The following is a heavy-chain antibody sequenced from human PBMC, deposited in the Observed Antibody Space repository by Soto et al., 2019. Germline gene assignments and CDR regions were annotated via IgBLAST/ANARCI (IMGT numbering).Heavy chain of an antibody. CDR3: ARGLNGYLYYFDY. D-gene: IGHD5-18*01. V-gene: IGHV1-18*01. CDR2: ISGYNGNT. CDR1: GYTFTNYG. Sequence: ASVKVSCKASGYTFTNYGFSWVRQAPGQRLEWMGWISGYNGNTKYSQKFQGRVTITRDTSASTAYMELSSLRSEDTAVYYCARGLNGYLYYFDYWGQGTLVTVSS. J-gene: IGHJ4*02.